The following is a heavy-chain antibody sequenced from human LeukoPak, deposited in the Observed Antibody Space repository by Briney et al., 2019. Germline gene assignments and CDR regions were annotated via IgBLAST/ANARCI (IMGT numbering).Heavy chain of an antibody. Sequence: PGGSLRLSCAVSGFTLTNHGVSWVRQAPGKGLEWVSIITGTGGKYYGDSVKGRFVLSRDNSKNTVYMQMSSLGAEDTATYYCAKDYCRDGNCPFPFLDSWGQGTQVTVSS. CDR1: GFTLTNHG. V-gene: IGHV3-23*01. J-gene: IGHJ4*02. CDR2: ITGTGGK. CDR3: AKDYCRDGNCPFPFLDS. D-gene: IGHD2-15*01.